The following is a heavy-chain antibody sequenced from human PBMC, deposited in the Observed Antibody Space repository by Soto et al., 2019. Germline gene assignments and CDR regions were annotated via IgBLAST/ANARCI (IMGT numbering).Heavy chain of an antibody. J-gene: IGHJ4*02. V-gene: IGHV1-69*01. Sequence: QVQLVQSGAEVKKPGSSVKFSCKAAGGSFASYAITWLRQAPGQGLEWMGGIIPLFNTTTYAQKFQDRVTITADEATNTAYMQLSSLRSEDTAVYYCAREYSYGSGTYFDYWGQGTLVIVSS. CDR3: AREYSYGSGTYFDY. CDR2: IIPLFNTT. CDR1: GGSFASYA. D-gene: IGHD3-10*01.